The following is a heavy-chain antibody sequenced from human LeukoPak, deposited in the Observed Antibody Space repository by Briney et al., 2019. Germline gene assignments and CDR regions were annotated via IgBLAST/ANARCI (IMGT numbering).Heavy chain of an antibody. V-gene: IGHV4-30-4*01. CDR1: GGSISSGDYY. J-gene: IGHJ4*02. CDR3: AREVITHTPRNRHIDY. D-gene: IGHD3-22*01. Sequence: PSETLSLTCTVSGGSISSGDYYWSWIRQPPGKGLEWIGYIYYSGSTYYNPSLKSRVTISVDTSKNQFSLRLSSVTAADTAVYYCAREVITHTPRNRHIDYWGQGTLVTVSS. CDR2: IYYSGST.